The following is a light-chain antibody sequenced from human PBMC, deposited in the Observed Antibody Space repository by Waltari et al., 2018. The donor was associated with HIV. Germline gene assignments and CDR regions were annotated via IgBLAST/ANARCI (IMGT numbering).Light chain of an antibody. CDR2: AAS. J-gene: IGKJ3*01. V-gene: IGKV3-15*01. Sequence: EIVMTQSPATLSASPRENAVLLCRASQSVSSNLAWYQQTPGQAPRLLIYAASTRATGIPPRFRGSGSGTEFTLTISGLQSEDFAFYYCQQYNSWPPRFTFGPGTKV. CDR1: QSVSSN. CDR3: QQYNSWPPRFT.